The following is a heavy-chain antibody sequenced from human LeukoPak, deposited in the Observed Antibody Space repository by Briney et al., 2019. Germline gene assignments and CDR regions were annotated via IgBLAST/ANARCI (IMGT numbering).Heavy chain of an antibody. D-gene: IGHD5-18*01. CDR2: IIPIFGTA. CDR3: AGQRRRGYSYGFFDY. Sequence: SVKVSCKASGGTFSSYAISWVRQAPGQGLEWMGGIIPIFGTANYAQKFQGRVTITADESTSTAYMELSSLRSEDTAAYYCAGQRRRGYSYGFFDYWGQGTLVTVSS. V-gene: IGHV1-69*01. CDR1: GGTFSSYA. J-gene: IGHJ4*02.